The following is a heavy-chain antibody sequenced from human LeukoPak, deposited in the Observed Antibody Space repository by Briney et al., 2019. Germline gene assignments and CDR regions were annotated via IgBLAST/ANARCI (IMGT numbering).Heavy chain of an antibody. J-gene: IGHJ5*02. CDR2: IWYDGSHE. CDR1: GIAFSSFG. Sequence: GGSLRLSCAASGIAFSSFGMHWVRQAPGKGLEWVAFIWYDGSHEYYAFSVKGRSTISRDNSKNTLYLQMNSLRAEDTAVYYCARDSPVTAGPFDPWGQGTLVTVSS. V-gene: IGHV3-33*01. CDR3: ARDSPVTAGPFDP. D-gene: IGHD4-11*01.